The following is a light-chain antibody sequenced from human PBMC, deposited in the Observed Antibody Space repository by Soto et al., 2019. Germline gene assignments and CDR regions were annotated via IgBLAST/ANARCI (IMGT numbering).Light chain of an antibody. CDR2: DAS. J-gene: IGKJ4*01. CDR1: QTVRNNY. V-gene: IGKV3-11*01. Sequence: EIVLTQSPGTLSLSPGERATLSCRASQTVRNNYLAWYQQKPGQAPRLLIYDASTRATGIPARFSGSGSGTDFTLTISSLEPEDFAVYYCQQRINWPLTFGGGTKVDIK. CDR3: QQRINWPLT.